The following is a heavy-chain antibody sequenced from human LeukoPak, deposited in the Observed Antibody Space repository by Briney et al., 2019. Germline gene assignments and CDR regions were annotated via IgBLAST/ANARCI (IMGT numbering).Heavy chain of an antibody. CDR3: ARDIAARGFDY. V-gene: IGHV4-59*11. CDR2: IHYTGTT. Sequence: SETLSLTCIVSGGSINSHYWSWIRQTPGKGLEWIGDIHYTGTTKYNPSVKSRVTISIDTSKNQFSLELSSVTATDTAVYYCARDIAARGFDYWGQGTLVTVSS. D-gene: IGHD6-13*01. J-gene: IGHJ4*02. CDR1: GGSINSHY.